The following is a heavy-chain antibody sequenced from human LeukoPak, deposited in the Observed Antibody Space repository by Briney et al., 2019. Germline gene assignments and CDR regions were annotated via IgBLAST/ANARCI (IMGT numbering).Heavy chain of an antibody. J-gene: IGHJ3*02. CDR1: GGSISSYY. Sequence: SETLSLTCTVSGGSISSYYWSWIRQPPGKGLEWIGYIYYSGSTNYNPSLKSRVTMSVDTSKNQFSLKLSSVTAADTAVYYCARDLGYDSSGYYYVDAFDIWGQGTMVTVSS. CDR3: ARDLGYDSSGYYYVDAFDI. V-gene: IGHV4-59*12. CDR2: IYYSGST. D-gene: IGHD3-22*01.